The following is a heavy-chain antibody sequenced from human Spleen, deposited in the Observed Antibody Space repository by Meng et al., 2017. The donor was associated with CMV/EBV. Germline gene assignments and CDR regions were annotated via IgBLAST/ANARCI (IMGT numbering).Heavy chain of an antibody. V-gene: IGHV4-39*01. CDR1: GGSISSSSYY. D-gene: IGHD3-16*01. CDR3: ARQGTVSTGEWFDP. J-gene: IGHJ5*02. Sequence: SETLSLTCTVSGGSISSSSYYWGWIRQPPGKGLEWIGSIYYSGRTYYNPSLKSRVTISADTSKNQFSLKVTSVTAADTAVYYCARQGTVSTGEWFDPWGQGTLVTVSS. CDR2: IYYSGRT.